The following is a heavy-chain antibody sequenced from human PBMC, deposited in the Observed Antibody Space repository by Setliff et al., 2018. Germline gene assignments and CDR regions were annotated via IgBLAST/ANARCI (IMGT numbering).Heavy chain of an antibody. CDR2: FSGSGVDT. CDR3: ARDQDGRGPAADY. Sequence: GGSLRLSCAASGFTFSASPMSWVRQAPGKGLEWVSTFSGSGVDTYYADSVKGRFTISRDYSKNTLYLQMNSLRVEDTAVYYCARDQDGRGPAADYWGQGTLVTVSS. V-gene: IGHV3-23*01. D-gene: IGHD2-2*01. CDR1: GFTFSASP. J-gene: IGHJ4*02.